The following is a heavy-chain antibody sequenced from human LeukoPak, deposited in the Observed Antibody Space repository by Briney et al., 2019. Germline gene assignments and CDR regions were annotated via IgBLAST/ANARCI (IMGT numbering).Heavy chain of an antibody. CDR1: GFSFRRYN. CDR2: ISSDSSVI. Sequence: GGTLRLFCAVSGFSFRRYNMNCVRQPPAMGLECVSYISSDSSVIHYGEAVKGRFAISRDKSKNSVYLEMSSLRAEDTAVYYCARKSGCSGYPFDYWGQGTLVTVSS. CDR3: ARKSGCSGYPFDY. D-gene: IGHD3-22*01. V-gene: IGHV3-48*01. J-gene: IGHJ4*02.